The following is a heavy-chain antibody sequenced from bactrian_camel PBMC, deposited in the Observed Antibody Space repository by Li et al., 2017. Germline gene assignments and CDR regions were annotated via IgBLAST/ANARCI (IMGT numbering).Heavy chain of an antibody. D-gene: IGHD1*01. V-gene: IGHV3S1*01. CDR3: AADSRWVCYSASWSEYHY. CDR2: INTAGDI. CDR1: GYTYTRNC. J-gene: IGHJ4*01. Sequence: HVQLVESGGGSVQAGGSLRLSCVSSGYTYTRNCMGWFRQAPGKEREALAAINTAGDIEYAESVKGRATLYRDNAKKTLHLQMNSLKSEDTAKYYCAADSRWVCYSASWSEYHYWGQGTQVTVS.